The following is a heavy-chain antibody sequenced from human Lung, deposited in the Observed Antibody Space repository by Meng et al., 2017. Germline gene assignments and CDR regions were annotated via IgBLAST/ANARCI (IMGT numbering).Heavy chain of an antibody. D-gene: IGHD2-21*02. J-gene: IGHJ4*02. CDR1: GYTFTGYY. V-gene: IGHV1-2*06. CDR2: INPNSGGT. CDR3: ASVGACGGDCYTFDY. Sequence: QVQLVQSGAEVKKPGASVKVSCKASGYTFTGYYMHWVRQAPGQGLEWMGRINPNSGGTNYAQKFQGRVTMTRDTSISTAYMELSRLRSDETAVYYCASVGACGGDCYTFDYWGQGTLVTVSS.